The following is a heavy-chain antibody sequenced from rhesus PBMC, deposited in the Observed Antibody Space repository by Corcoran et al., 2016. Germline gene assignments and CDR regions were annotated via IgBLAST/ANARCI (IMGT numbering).Heavy chain of an antibody. D-gene: IGHD3-3*01. Sequence: QVPLKESGPALVKPTQTLTLPCTFSGFSLSTTGTGVRWIRPPPRKALEWLASIYWNDSNYYSTSLKSRLTISKDTSKNQVVLTMTNMDPVDTATYYCARVNFWSGPYFDYWGQGVLVTVSS. V-gene: IGHV2-95*01. CDR1: GFSLSTTGTG. CDR3: ARVNFWSGPYFDY. CDR2: IYWNDSN. J-gene: IGHJ4*01.